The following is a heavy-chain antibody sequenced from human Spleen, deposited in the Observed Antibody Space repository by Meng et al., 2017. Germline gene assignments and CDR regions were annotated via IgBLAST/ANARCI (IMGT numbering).Heavy chain of an antibody. Sequence: VQLVQSGAEVKKPGSSVKVSCDASGYTLSGDGFSWVRQAPGQGLEWLGWINVYNGKTDYALKFQDRVTMTTDTSTSTAYMELSSLKSDDTAVYYCARDSRPHVLLGGWYFDLWGRGTLVTVSS. CDR3: ARDSRPHVLLGGWYFDL. D-gene: IGHD2-15*01. V-gene: IGHV1-18*01. CDR2: INVYNGKT. J-gene: IGHJ2*01. CDR1: GYTLSGDG.